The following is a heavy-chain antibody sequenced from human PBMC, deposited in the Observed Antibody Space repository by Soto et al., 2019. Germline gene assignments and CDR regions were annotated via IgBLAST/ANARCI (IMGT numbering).Heavy chain of an antibody. Sequence: QVQLQESGPGLVKPSETLSLTCSVSGGSISNHYWSWIRQPPGKGLEWIGDNYYNGNTNYNPSLKSRVTMSVDTSRNQISLKLTTVTAAYTAVYYCTRANWYSEYWGQGTLGTVSS. CDR1: GGSISNHY. D-gene: IGHD7-27*01. J-gene: IGHJ4*02. V-gene: IGHV4-59*11. CDR3: TRANWYSEY. CDR2: NYYNGNT.